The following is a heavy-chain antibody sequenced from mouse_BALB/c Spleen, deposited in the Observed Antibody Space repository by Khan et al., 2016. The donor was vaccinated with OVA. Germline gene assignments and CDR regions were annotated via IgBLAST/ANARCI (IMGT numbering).Heavy chain of an antibody. J-gene: IGHJ3*01. V-gene: IGHV14-3*02. D-gene: IGHD2-10*01. CDR2: IDPANGNV. Sequence: EVQLQESGAEFAKPGASVKLSCTASGFNIKDTYMHWINQRPQQGLVWIGRIDPANGNVKYDPNFQDKATIAADASSNTAYLHLSSLTSEDTAVYYCTRGAYNGLFAYWGQGTLVTVSA. CDR1: GFNIKDTY. CDR3: TRGAYNGLFAY.